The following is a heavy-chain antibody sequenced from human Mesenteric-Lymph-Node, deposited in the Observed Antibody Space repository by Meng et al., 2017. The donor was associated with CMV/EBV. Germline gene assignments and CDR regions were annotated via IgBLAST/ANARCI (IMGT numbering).Heavy chain of an antibody. J-gene: IGHJ4*02. D-gene: IGHD2-15*01. Sequence: GGSLRLSCAASGFTVSSNYMSWVRQAPGKGLEWVSVIYSGGSTYYADSVKGRFTISRDNSKNTLYLQMNSLRAEDTAVYYCARGRRDIPCFDYWGQGALVTVSS. CDR2: IYSGGST. CDR3: ARGRRDIPCFDY. CDR1: GFTVSSNY. V-gene: IGHV3-53*01.